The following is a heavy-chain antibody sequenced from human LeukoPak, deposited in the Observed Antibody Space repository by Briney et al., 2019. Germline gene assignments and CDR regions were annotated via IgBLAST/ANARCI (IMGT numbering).Heavy chain of an antibody. Sequence: ASAKVSCKASGYKFADFYIHWVRQVPGQGHEWMGRISPKGGGANYAQKFYDRVTLTRDTSLNTVYLEVSSIRSDDSAIYFCARANYDSSGYFGWGSDYYYYYMDVWGKGTTVTVSS. CDR2: ISPKGGGA. CDR3: ARANYDSSGYFGWGSDYYYYYMDV. J-gene: IGHJ6*03. CDR1: GYKFADFY. D-gene: IGHD3-22*01. V-gene: IGHV1-2*06.